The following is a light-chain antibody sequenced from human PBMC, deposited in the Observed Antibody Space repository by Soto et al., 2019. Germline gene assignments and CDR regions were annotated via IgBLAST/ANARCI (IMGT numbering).Light chain of an antibody. CDR1: QSVGSN. Sequence: VMTQYPATLSLSTGERATLSCRASQSVGSNLVWYQQKPGQAPRLLIYGASSRATGIPDRFSGSGSGTDFTLTISRLEPEDFAVYYCQQYGSSPRTFGQGTKVDIK. V-gene: IGKV3-20*01. CDR2: GAS. J-gene: IGKJ1*01. CDR3: QQYGSSPRT.